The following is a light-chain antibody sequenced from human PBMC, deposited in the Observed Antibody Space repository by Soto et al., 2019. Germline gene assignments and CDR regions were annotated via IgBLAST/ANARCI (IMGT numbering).Light chain of an antibody. V-gene: IGKV3-20*01. CDR2: AAS. CDR1: QSIKNNF. J-gene: IGKJ4*01. Sequence: IVLTQSPGALSLSPGDRATLSCRASQSIKNNFVAWYQQRPGQAPRLLIHAASIRATGTPDRFSGSASGTDYTLNITRLEPEDFAVYYCHQYGSSLTFGAGTKVET. CDR3: HQYGSSLT.